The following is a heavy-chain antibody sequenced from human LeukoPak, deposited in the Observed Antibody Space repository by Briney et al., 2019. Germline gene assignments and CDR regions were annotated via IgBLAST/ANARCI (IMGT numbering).Heavy chain of an antibody. CDR1: GGSFSGYY. CDR2: INHSGST. CDR3: ARAGERLDYVWGSYRFDY. J-gene: IGHJ4*02. Sequence: TSETLSLTCAVYGGSFSGYYWSWIRQPPGKGLEWIGEINHSGSTNYNPSLKSRVTISVDTSKNQFSLKLSSVTAADTAVYYCARAGERLDYVWGSYRFDYWGQGTLVTVSS. V-gene: IGHV4-34*01. D-gene: IGHD3-16*02.